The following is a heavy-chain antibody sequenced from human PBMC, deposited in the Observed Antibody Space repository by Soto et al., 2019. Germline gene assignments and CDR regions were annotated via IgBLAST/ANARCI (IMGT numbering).Heavy chain of an antibody. J-gene: IGHJ5*02. CDR2: ISSSSSYI. CDR3: AREMGACSDSSCYPGPYDS. D-gene: IGHD3-16*01. V-gene: IGHV3-21*01. CDR1: GFTFSSYS. Sequence: PGGSLRLSCAASGFTFSSYSMNWVRQAPGKGLEWVSSISSSSSYIYYADSVKGRFTISRDNAKNSLYLQLNSLRDEDTAVYYCAREMGACSDSSCYPGPYDSWGQGTLVTVSS.